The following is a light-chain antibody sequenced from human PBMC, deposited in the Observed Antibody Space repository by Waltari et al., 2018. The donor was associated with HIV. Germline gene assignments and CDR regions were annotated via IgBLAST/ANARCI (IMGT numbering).Light chain of an antibody. J-gene: IGLJ2*01. Sequence: QSVLTQPPSVSATPGQKVTISCSVSDSNIGNNYVSWYQQLPGTAPKLLIYDNNKRPSGIPDRFSGSRSGTSATLGVTGLQTGDEADYYCGTWDTSLSAGVFGGGTKLTVL. CDR3: GTWDTSLSAGV. CDR1: DSNIGNNY. CDR2: DNN. V-gene: IGLV1-51*01.